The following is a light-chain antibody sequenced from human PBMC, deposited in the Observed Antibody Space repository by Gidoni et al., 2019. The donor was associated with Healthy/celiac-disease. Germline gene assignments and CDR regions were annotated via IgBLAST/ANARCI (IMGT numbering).Light chain of an antibody. V-gene: IGKV1-39*01. J-gene: IGKJ3*01. CDR1: QCISSY. Sequence: DIQMTQSPSSLSASVGDRVTITCRASQCISSYLNWYQQKPGKSPKLLIDVSSSLKSGVPSRFSGSGSVTDFTLTISSLQPEDVATYYCQQSYSTPFTFGPGTKVDIK. CDR3: QQSYSTPFT. CDR2: VSS.